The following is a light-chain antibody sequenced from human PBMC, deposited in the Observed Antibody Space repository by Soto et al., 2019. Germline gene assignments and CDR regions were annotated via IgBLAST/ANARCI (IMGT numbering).Light chain of an antibody. Sequence: QSALTQPPSVSGSPGQSVTISCTGTSSDVGTYNRVSWYQQPPGTAPKLMIYEVSNRPSGVPDRFSGSKSGNTASLTISGLQAEDEADSYSSSYTSITPYVFVTRSMVTVL. CDR3: SSYTSITPYV. V-gene: IGLV2-18*02. J-gene: IGLJ1*01. CDR1: SSDVGTYNR. CDR2: EVS.